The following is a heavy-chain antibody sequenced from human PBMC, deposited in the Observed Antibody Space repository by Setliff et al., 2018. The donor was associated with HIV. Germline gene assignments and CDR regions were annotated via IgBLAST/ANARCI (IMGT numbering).Heavy chain of an antibody. J-gene: IGHJ4*02. CDR1: GYSISSGYY. D-gene: IGHD6-19*01. CDR3: ARHRAVAGANYFDF. Sequence: ETLSLTCAVSGYSISSGYYWGWIRQPPGKGLEWIGCIYQSGSIYYNVSLKSRVIISVDTSKNQFSLKLNSVTAADTAIYYCARHRAVAGANYFDFWGQGTLVTVSS. CDR2: IYQSGSI. V-gene: IGHV4-38-2*01.